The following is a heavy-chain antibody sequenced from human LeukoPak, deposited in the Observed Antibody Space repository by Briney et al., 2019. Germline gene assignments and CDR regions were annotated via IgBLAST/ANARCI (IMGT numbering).Heavy chain of an antibody. CDR3: ARAHVPITIFGVVHYNDY. J-gene: IGHJ4*02. D-gene: IGHD3-3*01. CDR1: GFSFSTYT. CDR2: IIANSSYI. Sequence: PGGSLRLSCAASGFSFSTYTMNWVRQAPGEGLEGVSSIIANSSYIYYADSAKGRFTISRDNAKNSLFLQLNSRGVEDTAVYYCARAHVPITIFGVVHYNDYSGQGTLVTVSS. V-gene: IGHV3-21*01.